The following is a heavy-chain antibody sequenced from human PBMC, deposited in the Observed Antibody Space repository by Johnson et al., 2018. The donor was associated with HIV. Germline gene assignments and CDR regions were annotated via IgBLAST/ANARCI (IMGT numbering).Heavy chain of an antibody. CDR1: GFVFSDYA. Sequence: QVQLVESGGGVVQHGGSLTLSCAASGFVFSDYAMHWVRQAPGTGLDWVTFIRYDGSGNYYADSVKGRFTVSRANSKNTLYLQMKSLRPEDTAVYYCAKESKWESRTPHAFDLWGQGTMVTVSS. V-gene: IGHV3-30*02. CDR3: AKESKWESRTPHAFDL. CDR2: IRYDGSGN. J-gene: IGHJ3*01. D-gene: IGHD1-26*01.